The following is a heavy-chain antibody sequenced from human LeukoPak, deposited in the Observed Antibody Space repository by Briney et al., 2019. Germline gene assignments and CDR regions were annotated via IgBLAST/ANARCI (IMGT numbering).Heavy chain of an antibody. CDR3: ARAWELLEGWFDP. J-gene: IGHJ5*02. CDR1: GYTFTSYG. Sequence: GASVKVSCKASGYTFTSYGISWVRQATGQGLEWMGWMNPNSGNTGYAQKFQGRVTMTRNTSISTAYMELSSLRSEDTAVYYCARAWELLEGWFDPWGQGTLVTVSS. CDR2: MNPNSGNT. V-gene: IGHV1-8*02. D-gene: IGHD1-26*01.